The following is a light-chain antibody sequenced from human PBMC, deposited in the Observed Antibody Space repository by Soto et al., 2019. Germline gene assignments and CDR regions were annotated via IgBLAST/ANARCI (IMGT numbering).Light chain of an antibody. J-gene: IGLJ1*01. CDR2: EVS. CDR3: CSYRSIGAHV. Sequence: QSALTQPASVSGSPGQSITISCTGTSSDIGGYNYVSWYQQHPGKAPKLMIYEVSNRPSGVSNRFSGSKSGNTASLTISGLQAEDEADYYCCSYRSIGAHVFGTGTKLTVL. CDR1: SSDIGGYNY. V-gene: IGLV2-14*01.